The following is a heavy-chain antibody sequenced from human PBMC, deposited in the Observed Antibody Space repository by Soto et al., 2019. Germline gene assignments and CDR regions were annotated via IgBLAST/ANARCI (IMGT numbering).Heavy chain of an antibody. Sequence: QVQLVQSGAEVKKPGSSVKVSCKASAGTFSSYAFSWVRQAPGQGLEWMGRIIPIFDTRNYAQKFQGRVTITADESTRTAYVELSSLRSEDTAVYYCAREGVVVAAKYHYYGMDSWGQGTTITVSS. D-gene: IGHD2-15*01. V-gene: IGHV1-69*12. CDR3: AREGVVVAAKYHYYGMDS. CDR2: IIPIFDTR. CDR1: AGTFSSYA. J-gene: IGHJ6*02.